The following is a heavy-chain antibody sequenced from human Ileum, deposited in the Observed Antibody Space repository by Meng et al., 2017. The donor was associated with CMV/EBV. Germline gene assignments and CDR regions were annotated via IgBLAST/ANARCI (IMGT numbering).Heavy chain of an antibody. V-gene: IGHV4-59*01. CDR3: ARVGYYDFWSGYYTGWFDP. J-gene: IGHJ5*02. D-gene: IGHD3-3*01. CDR1: SISSYY. Sequence: SISSYYGSWVGKPPGKGLEWIGYIYYSGSTNYNPSLKSRVTISADTSKNQFSLKLSSVTAADTAVYYCARVGYYDFWSGYYTGWFDPWGQGTLVTVSS. CDR2: IYYSGST.